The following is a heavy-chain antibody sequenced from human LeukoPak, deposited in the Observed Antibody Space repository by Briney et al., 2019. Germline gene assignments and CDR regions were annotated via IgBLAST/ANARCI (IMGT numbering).Heavy chain of an antibody. Sequence: GRSLRLSCAASGFTFDDYAMHWVRQAPGKGLEWVSGISWNSGSIGYADSVKGRFTISRDNAKNSLYLQMNSLRAEDTALYYCAKALGYCSSTSCYVRDYYYGMDVWGQGTTVTVSS. CDR2: ISWNSGSI. V-gene: IGHV3-9*01. CDR3: AKALGYCSSTSCYVRDYYYGMDV. D-gene: IGHD2-2*01. J-gene: IGHJ6*02. CDR1: GFTFDDYA.